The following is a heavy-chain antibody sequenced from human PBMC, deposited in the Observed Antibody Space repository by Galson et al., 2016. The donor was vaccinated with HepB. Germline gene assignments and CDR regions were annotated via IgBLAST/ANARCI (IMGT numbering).Heavy chain of an antibody. CDR3: ARDGRRGYDMDV. J-gene: IGHJ6*02. CDR1: GFTFSSYW. CDR2: IASNRRTI. V-gene: IGHV3-48*02. Sequence: SLRLSCAASGFTFSSYWMNWVRQAPGKGLEWVSYIASNRRTIYYADSARGRFTISRDNAKNSLYLQMNSLRDEDTAVYYCARDGRRGYDMDVWGQGTTVTASS.